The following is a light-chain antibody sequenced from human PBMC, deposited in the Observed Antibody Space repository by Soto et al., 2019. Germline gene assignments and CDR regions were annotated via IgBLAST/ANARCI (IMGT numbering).Light chain of an antibody. Sequence: DLVMTQSPLSLPVTPGEPASISCRSSQSLLHSNGYNYLDWYLQKPGQSPQVLIYLGSNRASGVPDRFSGSGSGTDFTLKISRVEAEDVGVYYGMQDLQIPYAFGRGTKLEIK. CDR3: MQDLQIPYA. J-gene: IGKJ2*01. CDR2: LGS. CDR1: QSLLHSNGYNY. V-gene: IGKV2-28*01.